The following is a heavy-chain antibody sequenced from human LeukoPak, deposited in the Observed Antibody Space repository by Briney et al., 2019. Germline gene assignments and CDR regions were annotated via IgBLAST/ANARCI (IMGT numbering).Heavy chain of an antibody. V-gene: IGHV3-21*01. J-gene: IGHJ6*02. D-gene: IGHD3-3*01. CDR1: GFTFSSYN. Sequence: GGSLRLSCAASGFTFSSYNMIWVRQAPGKGLEWVSSISSSSSYIYYADPVKGRFTISRDNAKNSLYLQMNSLRAEDTAVYYCARTYYDFWSGYLGLDYYYGMDVWGQGTTVTVSS. CDR3: ARTYYDFWSGYLGLDYYYGMDV. CDR2: ISSSSSYI.